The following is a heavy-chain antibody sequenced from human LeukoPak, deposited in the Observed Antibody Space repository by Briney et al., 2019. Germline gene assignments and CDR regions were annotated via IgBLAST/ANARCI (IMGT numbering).Heavy chain of an antibody. V-gene: IGHV3-30*02. CDR2: IRYDGSNK. D-gene: IGHD3-10*01. Sequence: GGSLRLSCAASGFTFSSYGMHWVRQAPGKGLEWVAFIRYDGSNKYYADSVKGRFTISRDNSKNTLYLQMNSLRAEDTAVYYCARGGSGSYFYYYYYYYMDVWGKGTTVTISS. J-gene: IGHJ6*03. CDR1: GFTFSSYG. CDR3: ARGGSGSYFYYYYYYYMDV.